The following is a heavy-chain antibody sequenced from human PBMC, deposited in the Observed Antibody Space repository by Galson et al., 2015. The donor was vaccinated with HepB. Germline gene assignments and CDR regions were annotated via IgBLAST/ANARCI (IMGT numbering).Heavy chain of an antibody. Sequence: SLRLSCAASGFTFSSYAMHWVRQAPGKGLEWVAVISYDGSNKYYADSVKGRFTISRDNSKNTLYLQMNSLRAEDTAVYYCARSGRGRGKHPNDYWGQGTLVTVSS. CDR1: GFTFSSYA. CDR3: ARSGRGRGKHPNDY. D-gene: IGHD1-26*01. J-gene: IGHJ4*02. V-gene: IGHV3-30-3*01. CDR2: ISYDGSNK.